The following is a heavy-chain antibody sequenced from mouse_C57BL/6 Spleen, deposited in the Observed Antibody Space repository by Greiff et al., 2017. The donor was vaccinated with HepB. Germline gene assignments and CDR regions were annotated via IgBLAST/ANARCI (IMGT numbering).Heavy chain of an antibody. CDR2: ISDGGSYT. D-gene: IGHD1-1*01. J-gene: IGHJ4*01. Sequence: EVQLVESGGGLVKPGGSLKLSCAASGFTFSSYAMSWVRQTPEKRLEWVATISDGGSYTYYPDNVKGRFTISRDNAKNNLYLQMSHLKSEDTAMYYCARPITTVVADYAMDYWGQGTSVTVSS. V-gene: IGHV5-4*01. CDR3: ARPITTVVADYAMDY. CDR1: GFTFSSYA.